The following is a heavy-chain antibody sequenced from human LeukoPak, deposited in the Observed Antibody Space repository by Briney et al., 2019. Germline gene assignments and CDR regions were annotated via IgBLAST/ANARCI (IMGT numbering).Heavy chain of an antibody. Sequence: PSQTLSLTCTVSGGSISSGDYYWSWIRQPPGKGLEWIGYIYYSGSTYYNPSLKSRFTISVDTSKNQFSLKLSSVTAADTAVYYCAIRYCSGGSCYSGGPYFDYWGQGTLVTVSS. J-gene: IGHJ4*02. V-gene: IGHV4-30-4*08. CDR3: AIRYCSGGSCYSGGPYFDY. D-gene: IGHD2-15*01. CDR2: IYYSGST. CDR1: GGSISSGDYY.